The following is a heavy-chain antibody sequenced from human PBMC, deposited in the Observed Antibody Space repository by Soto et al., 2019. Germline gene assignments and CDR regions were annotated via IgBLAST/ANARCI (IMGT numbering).Heavy chain of an antibody. CDR3: ARPLKLSRLAVAGTGGY. J-gene: IGHJ4*01. CDR2: ISAYNGNT. Sequence: GASVKVSCXASGYTFTSKGSSWVEQAQEKGLEWMGWISAYNGNTNYAQKLQGRVTMTTDTSTSTAYMELRSLRSDDTAVYYCARPLKLSRLAVAGTGGYWGHRTLVPVSS. V-gene: IGHV1-18*01. CDR1: GYTFTSKG. D-gene: IGHD6-19*01.